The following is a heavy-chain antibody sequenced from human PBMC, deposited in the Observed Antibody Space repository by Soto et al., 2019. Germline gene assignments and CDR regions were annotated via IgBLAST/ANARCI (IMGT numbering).Heavy chain of an antibody. CDR2: ISAGNGDT. Sequence: VQLVQSGAEVKKPGASVKVSYRASGYIFTTYAMQWVRQAPGQRFAWMGWISAGNGDTKYSQKVQGRVTITRDTSASTAYIELNNLRSEDTAVYYCARTVYSTSWWRYPFDYWCQGTLVTVSS. D-gene: IGHD6-13*01. J-gene: IGHJ4*02. V-gene: IGHV1-3*01. CDR1: GYIFTTYA. CDR3: ARTVYSTSWWRYPFDY.